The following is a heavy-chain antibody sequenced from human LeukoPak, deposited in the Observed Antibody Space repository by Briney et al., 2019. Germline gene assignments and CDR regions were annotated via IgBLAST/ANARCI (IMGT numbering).Heavy chain of an antibody. Sequence: GESLRLSCAASGFTFSTYTMNWVRQAPGEGLEWVSSISGSSSYIYYGDSVKGRFTISRDNAKNSLYLQTNSLRGDDTAVYYCVRIPNSANFPNWFDPWGQGTLVTVSS. CDR1: GFTFSTYT. D-gene: IGHD4/OR15-4a*01. V-gene: IGHV3-21*06. CDR3: VRIPNSANFPNWFDP. CDR2: ISGSSSYI. J-gene: IGHJ5*02.